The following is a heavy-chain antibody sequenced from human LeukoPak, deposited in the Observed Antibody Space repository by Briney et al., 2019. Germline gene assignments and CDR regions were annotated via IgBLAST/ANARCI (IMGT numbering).Heavy chain of an antibody. J-gene: IGHJ4*02. CDR1: GGSFSGYY. Sequence: SETLSLTCAVYGGSFSGYYWSWIRQPPGKGLEWIGEINHSGSTNYNPSLKSRVTISVDTSKNQFSLKLSSVTAADTAVYYCPRLTRIWSQGTLVTVSS. CDR3: PRLTRI. CDR2: INHSGST. V-gene: IGHV4-34*01. D-gene: IGHD3-22*01.